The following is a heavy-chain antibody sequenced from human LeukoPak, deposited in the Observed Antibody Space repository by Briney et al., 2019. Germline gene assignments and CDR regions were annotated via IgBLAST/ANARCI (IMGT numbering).Heavy chain of an antibody. J-gene: IGHJ4*02. V-gene: IGHV4-39*01. D-gene: IGHD6-19*01. CDR2: IYYSGST. CDR1: GGSISSSSYY. Sequence: PSETLSLTCTVSGGSISSSSYYWGWIRQPPGKGLEWIGSIYYSGSTYYNPSLKSRVTISVDTSKNQFSLKLSSVTAADTAVYYCARRGSYSGGWNFDYWGQGTLVTVSS. CDR3: ARRGSYSGGWNFDY.